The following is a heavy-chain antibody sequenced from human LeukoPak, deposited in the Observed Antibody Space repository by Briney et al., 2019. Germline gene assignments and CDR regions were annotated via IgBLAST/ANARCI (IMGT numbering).Heavy chain of an antibody. J-gene: IGHJ6*03. V-gene: IGHV3-21*04. Sequence: GGSLRLSCAASGFTFSSYSMNWVRQAPGKGLEWVSSISSSTSYIYYADSVKGRFTISRDNAKNSLYLQMNSLRAEDTALYHCARALYGSGSYYNNPYYYYMDVWGKGTTVTISS. D-gene: IGHD3-10*01. CDR1: GFTFSSYS. CDR2: ISSSTSYI. CDR3: ARALYGSGSYYNNPYYYYMDV.